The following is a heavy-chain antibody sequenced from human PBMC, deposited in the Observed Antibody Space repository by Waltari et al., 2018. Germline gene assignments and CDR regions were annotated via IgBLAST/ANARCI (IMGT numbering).Heavy chain of an antibody. Sequence: QVQLVESGGGVVQPGGSLRLSCAASGFTFSSYGMHWVRQAPGKGLEWVAVIRYDGSNKYYADSVKGRFTISRDNSKNTLYLQMNSLRAEDTAVYYCAKEPSETTVTDYYGMDVWGQGTTVTVSS. CDR3: AKEPSETTVTDYYGMDV. J-gene: IGHJ6*02. D-gene: IGHD4-17*01. CDR1: GFTFSSYG. V-gene: IGHV3-30*02. CDR2: IRYDGSNK.